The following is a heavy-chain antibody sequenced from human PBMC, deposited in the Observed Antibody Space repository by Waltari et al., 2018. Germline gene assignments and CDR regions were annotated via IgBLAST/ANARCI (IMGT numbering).Heavy chain of an antibody. CDR2: IYYGGRT. J-gene: IGHJ6*02. Sequence: QLQLQESGPGLVKPSETLSLTCTVSGGSIGSSTYYWGWIRQPPGKALEWIGSIYYGGRTYYNPSLKSRVTISIDTSKNQFSLQLSSVTAADTAVYYCARVNYENYYYYGMDYWGQGTTVTV. D-gene: IGHD3-3*01. CDR1: GGSIGSSTYY. V-gene: IGHV4-39*07. CDR3: ARVNYENYYYYGMDY.